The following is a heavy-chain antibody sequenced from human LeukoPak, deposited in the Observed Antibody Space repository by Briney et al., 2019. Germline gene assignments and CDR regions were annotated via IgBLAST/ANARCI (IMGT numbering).Heavy chain of an antibody. Sequence: PSETLSLTCSVSGGSISSTSYYWGWIRQPPGKGLEWIGSIYYRGSTYYNPSLKSRVTISVDTSKNQFSLKLSSVTAADTAVYYCARPETEDSSGYFRFDYWGQGTLVTVSS. CDR2: IYYRGST. J-gene: IGHJ4*02. CDR1: GGSISSTSYY. CDR3: ARPETEDSSGYFRFDY. V-gene: IGHV4-39*01. D-gene: IGHD3-22*01.